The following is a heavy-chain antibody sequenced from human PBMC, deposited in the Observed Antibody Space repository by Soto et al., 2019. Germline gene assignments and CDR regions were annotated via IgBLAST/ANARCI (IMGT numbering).Heavy chain of an antibody. J-gene: IGHJ4*02. Sequence: QVQLVESGGGVVQPGRSLRLSCAASGFTFSSYGMHWVRQAPGKGLEWVAVIWYDGSNKYYADSVKGRFTISRDNSKNSLYLQMNSLRVEDTAVYYCTTIAVQPTFDYWGQGTLVTVSS. V-gene: IGHV3-33*01. CDR2: IWYDGSNK. CDR3: TTIAVQPTFDY. D-gene: IGHD6-19*01. CDR1: GFTFSSYG.